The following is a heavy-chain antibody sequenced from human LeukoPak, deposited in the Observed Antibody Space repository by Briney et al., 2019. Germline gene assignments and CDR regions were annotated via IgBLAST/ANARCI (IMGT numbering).Heavy chain of an antibody. CDR3: ARDQKRSTVVTPGY. CDR1: GYTFTSYG. J-gene: IGHJ4*02. Sequence: ASVKVSCKASGYTFTSYGISWVRQAPGQGLEWMGWISAYNGNTNYAQKLQGRVTMTTDTSTSTAYMELRSLRSDDTAVYYCARDQKRSTVVTPGYWGQGTLVTVSS. V-gene: IGHV1-18*01. CDR2: ISAYNGNT. D-gene: IGHD4-23*01.